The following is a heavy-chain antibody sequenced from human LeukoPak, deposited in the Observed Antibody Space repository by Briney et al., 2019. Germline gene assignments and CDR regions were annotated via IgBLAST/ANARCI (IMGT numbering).Heavy chain of an antibody. CDR3: AKSSYPRSYYFDY. V-gene: IGHV3-33*06. Sequence: GRSLRLSCAASGFTFSSYGMHWVRQAPGKGLEGVAVIWYDGSNKYYADSVKGRFTISRDNPKNTLYLQMNSLRAEDTAVYYCAKSSYPRSYYFDYWGQGTLVTVSS. D-gene: IGHD2-21*01. J-gene: IGHJ4*02. CDR2: IWYDGSNK. CDR1: GFTFSSYG.